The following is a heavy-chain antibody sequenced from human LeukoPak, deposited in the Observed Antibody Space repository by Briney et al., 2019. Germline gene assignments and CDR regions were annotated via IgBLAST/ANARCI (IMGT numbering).Heavy chain of an antibody. CDR1: GFTFSYYY. CDR2: ISSSGSTI. V-gene: IGHV3-11*01. Sequence: GSLKPSFSTPGFTFSYYYNNLIRQAPGKGLGVVSYISSSGSTIYYAESVKGRFTISRDNAKNSLYLQMNSLRAEDTAVYYCARVWYYEHAAFDIWGQGTMVTVSS. CDR3: ARVWYYEHAAFDI. D-gene: IGHD3-22*01. J-gene: IGHJ3*02.